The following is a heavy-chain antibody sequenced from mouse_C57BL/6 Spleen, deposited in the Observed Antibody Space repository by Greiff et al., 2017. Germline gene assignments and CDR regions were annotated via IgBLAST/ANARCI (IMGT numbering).Heavy chain of an antibody. D-gene: IGHD2-2*01. V-gene: IGHV1-85*01. J-gene: IGHJ2*01. CDR1: GYTFTSYD. Sequence: QVQLQQSGPELVKPGASVKLSCKASGYTFTSYDINWVKQRPGQGLEWIGWIYPRDGSTKYNEKFKGKATLTVDTSSSTAYMELHSLASEDSAVYFCARGGSSTMVMTNYFDYWGQGTTLTVSS. CDR2: IYPRDGST. CDR3: ARGGSSTMVMTNYFDY.